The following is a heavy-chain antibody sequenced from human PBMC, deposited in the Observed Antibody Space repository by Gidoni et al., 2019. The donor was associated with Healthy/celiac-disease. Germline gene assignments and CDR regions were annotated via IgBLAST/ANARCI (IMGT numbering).Heavy chain of an antibody. J-gene: IGHJ5*02. D-gene: IGHD2-15*01. CDR1: GFTVSSYG. CDR2: ISSSSSTI. CDR3: ARDPPDIVVVVAASGWFDP. V-gene: IGHV3-48*02. Sequence: EVQLVESGGGLVQPGGSLRLSRAAAGFTVSSYGMNWVRQAPGKGLEWVSYISSSSSTIYYADSVKGRFTISRDNAKNSLYLQMNSLRDEDTAVYYCARDPPDIVVVVAASGWFDPWGQGTLVTVSS.